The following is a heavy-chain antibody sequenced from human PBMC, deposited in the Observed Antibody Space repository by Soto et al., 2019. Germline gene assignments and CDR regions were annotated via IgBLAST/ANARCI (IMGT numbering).Heavy chain of an antibody. Sequence: QVQLVESGGGVVQPGRSLRLSCAASGFTFSSYGMHWVRQAPGKGLEWVAVISYDGSNNYYADSVKGRFTISRDNSKNTLYLQMNRLRAEDTAVYYCAKDQTYYDFWSGYYIGYFDYWGQGTLVTVSS. CDR3: AKDQTYYDFWSGYYIGYFDY. CDR2: ISYDGSNN. J-gene: IGHJ4*02. CDR1: GFTFSSYG. V-gene: IGHV3-30*18. D-gene: IGHD3-3*01.